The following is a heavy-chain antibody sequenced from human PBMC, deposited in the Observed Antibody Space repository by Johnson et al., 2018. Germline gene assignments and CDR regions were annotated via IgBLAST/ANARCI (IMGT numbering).Heavy chain of an antibody. Sequence: VQSGRSLRLSCAASGFTFDDYAMHWVRQAPGKGLEWVSGISWNSDSIGYADSMKGRFAISRDNAKNSLYLQMNSLRAEDTALYYCAKDQMTTVATWNAFDIWGQGTMVTVSS. CDR1: GFTFDDYA. CDR2: ISWNSDSI. D-gene: IGHD4-23*01. J-gene: IGHJ3*02. V-gene: IGHV3-9*01. CDR3: AKDQMTTVATWNAFDI.